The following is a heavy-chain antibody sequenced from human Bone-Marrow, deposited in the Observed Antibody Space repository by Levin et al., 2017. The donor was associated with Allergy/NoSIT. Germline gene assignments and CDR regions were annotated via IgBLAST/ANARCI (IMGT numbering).Heavy chain of an antibody. CDR1: GGSISSGDYY. Sequence: SETLSLTCTVSGGSISSGDYYWSWIRQPPGKGLDWIGYIYYSGSTYYNPSLKSRVTISVDTSKNQFSLKLSSVTAADTAVYYCASYYYDSSGYYLEGNYFDYWGQGTLVTVSS. CDR2: IYYSGST. CDR3: ASYYYDSSGYYLEGNYFDY. J-gene: IGHJ4*02. D-gene: IGHD3-22*01. V-gene: IGHV4-30-4*01.